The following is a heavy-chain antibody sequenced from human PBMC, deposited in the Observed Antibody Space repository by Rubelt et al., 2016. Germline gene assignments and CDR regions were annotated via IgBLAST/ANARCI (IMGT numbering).Heavy chain of an antibody. D-gene: IGHD2-8*01. CDR1: GGSISSSSYY. CDR2: IYYSGIT. J-gene: IGHJ4*02. CDR3: ARGYCTNGVCFRGFDY. Sequence: QLQLQESGPGLVKPSETLSLTCTVSGGSISSSSYYCGWIRQPPGKGLEWIGSIYYSGITYYNPSLKSRVTISVDTSKNQFSLKLSSVTAADTAVYYCARGYCTNGVCFRGFDYWGQGTLVTVSS. V-gene: IGHV4-39*07.